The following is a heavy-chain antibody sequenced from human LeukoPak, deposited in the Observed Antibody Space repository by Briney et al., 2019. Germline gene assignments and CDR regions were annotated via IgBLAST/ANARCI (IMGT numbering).Heavy chain of an antibody. J-gene: IGHJ4*02. Sequence: PGGSLRLSCAASGFIFGNYAIHWVRQAPGKGLEWVAVISYDGSNKYYADSVKGRFTISRDISKNTLYLQMNSLRAEDTAVYYCARGYCSSISCYVDYWGQGTLVTVSS. V-gene: IGHV3-30*04. CDR2: ISYDGSNK. CDR3: ARGYCSSISCYVDY. CDR1: GFIFGNYA. D-gene: IGHD2-2*01.